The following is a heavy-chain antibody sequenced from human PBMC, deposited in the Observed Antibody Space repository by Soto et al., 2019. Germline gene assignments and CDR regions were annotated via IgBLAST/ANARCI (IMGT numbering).Heavy chain of an antibody. J-gene: IGHJ4*02. D-gene: IGHD2-15*01. V-gene: IGHV4-39*07. Sequence: SETLSLTCTVSGGSISSSSYYWGWIRQPPGKGLEWIGSIYYSGSTYYNPSLKSRVSISIDTSKNQFSLKLSSVTAADTAVYYCARGPRVKWSPSALDYWGQGTLVTVSS. CDR1: GGSISSSSYY. CDR2: IYYSGST. CDR3: ARGPRVKWSPSALDY.